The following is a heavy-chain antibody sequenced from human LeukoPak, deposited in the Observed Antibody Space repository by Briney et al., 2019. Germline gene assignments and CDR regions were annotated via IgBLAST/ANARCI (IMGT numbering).Heavy chain of an antibody. CDR2: IYYSGST. J-gene: IGHJ5*02. D-gene: IGHD6-13*01. Sequence: SETLSLTCTVSGGSISSSSYYWGWIRQPPGKGLEWIGSIYYSGSTYYNPSLKSRVTISVDTSKNQFSLKLSSVTAADTAVYYCARHNPLRIRAAAGPHGWFDPWGQGTLVTVSS. CDR1: GGSISSSSYY. CDR3: ARHNPLRIRAAAGPHGWFDP. V-gene: IGHV4-39*01.